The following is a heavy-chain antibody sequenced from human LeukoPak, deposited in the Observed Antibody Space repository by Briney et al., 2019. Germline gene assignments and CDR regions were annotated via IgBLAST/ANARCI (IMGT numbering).Heavy chain of an antibody. CDR3: AGDWN. J-gene: IGHJ4*02. D-gene: IGHD2-21*02. CDR2: ISYTGSA. CDR1: GGYINSHY. V-gene: IGHV4-59*11. Sequence: SETLSLTCTVSGGYINSHYWGWIRQPPGKVLEYIGYISYTGSAIYGPSLESRVTISIDTSKKEFSLNLRSVNTADTAVYYCAGDWNWGQGILVTVSS.